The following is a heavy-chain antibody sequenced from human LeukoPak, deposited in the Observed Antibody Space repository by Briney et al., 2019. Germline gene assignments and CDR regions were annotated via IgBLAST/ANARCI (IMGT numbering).Heavy chain of an antibody. CDR2: IIPIFGTA. CDR3: ARDLAGYSSGWGALNFDY. D-gene: IGHD6-19*01. CDR1: GGTFSSYA. J-gene: IGHJ4*02. Sequence: SVKVSCKASGGTFSSYAISWVRQAPGQGLEWMGGIIPIFGTANYAQKFQGRVTITADESTSTAYMELSSLRSEDTAVYYCARDLAGYSSGWGALNFDYGGQGTLVTFSS. V-gene: IGHV1-69*13.